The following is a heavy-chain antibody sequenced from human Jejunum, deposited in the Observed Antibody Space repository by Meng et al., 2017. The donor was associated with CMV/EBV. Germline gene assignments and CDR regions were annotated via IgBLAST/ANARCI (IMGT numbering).Heavy chain of an antibody. Sequence: MGWVRQAPGTGLEWVANIKQDGSEKYSVDSVEGRFTISRDNAKNSLYLQMNSVRAEDTAVYYCARGQGSETYCSSTSCYRDDAFDIWGQGTMVTVSS. J-gene: IGHJ3*02. CDR3: ARGQGSETYCSSTSCYRDDAFDI. D-gene: IGHD2-2*01. CDR2: IKQDGSEK. V-gene: IGHV3-7*01.